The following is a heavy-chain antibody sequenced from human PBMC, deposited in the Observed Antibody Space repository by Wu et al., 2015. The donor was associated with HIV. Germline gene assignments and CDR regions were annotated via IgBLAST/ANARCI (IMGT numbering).Heavy chain of an antibody. V-gene: IGHV1-69*12. CDR1: GGTFNTYS. CDR2: IVPIFATA. CDR3: ARDRGVDDSVI. J-gene: IGHJ3*02. Sequence: QVQLVQSGAEMKKPGSSVKVSCKTSGGTFNTYSISWVRQAPGQGLEWMGAIVPIFATAKYAQKFQGRVTITADESTSTAYMELSSLRSEDTAVYYCARDRGVDDSVIWGQGTMVTVSS. D-gene: IGHD3-22*01.